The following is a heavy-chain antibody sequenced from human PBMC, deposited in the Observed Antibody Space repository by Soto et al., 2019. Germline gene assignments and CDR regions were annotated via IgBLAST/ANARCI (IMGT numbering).Heavy chain of an antibody. CDR1: GGSIGSGAYY. CDR2: IHHSGPT. V-gene: IGHV4-31*03. Sequence: QVQLQESGPGLVKPSQTLSLTCSVSGGSIGSGAYYWSWIRQFPGKGLEWIGYIHHSGPTLYTAALMSRLAMSLDTSKNQFSLKLSSVTAADTALYYFARSNYADGSYYGMDVWCQGTTVSVS. CDR3: ARSNYADGSYYGMDV. D-gene: IGHD4-4*01. J-gene: IGHJ6*02.